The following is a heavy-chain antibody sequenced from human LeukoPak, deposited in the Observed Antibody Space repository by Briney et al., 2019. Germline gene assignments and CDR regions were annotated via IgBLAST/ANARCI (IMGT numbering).Heavy chain of an antibody. Sequence: GGSLRLSCAASGFTFSSYWMSWVRQAPGKGLEWVANIKQDGSEKYYVDSVKGRFTISRDNAKNSLYLQMNSLRAEDTALYYCAKDIGRIKYYFDYWGQGTLVTVSS. CDR2: IKQDGSEK. D-gene: IGHD5-12*01. V-gene: IGHV3-7*03. J-gene: IGHJ4*02. CDR1: GFTFSSYW. CDR3: AKDIGRIKYYFDY.